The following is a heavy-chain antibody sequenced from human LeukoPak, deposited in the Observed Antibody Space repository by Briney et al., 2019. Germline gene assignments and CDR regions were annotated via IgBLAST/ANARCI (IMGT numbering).Heavy chain of an antibody. Sequence: ASVKVSCKASGYTFTDYYMHWVRQAPGQGLEWMGRINPNSGGTSSARKFQGRVTVTRDTSISTVYMELSRLTSDDTAVYYCARSPSGWYGGYWGQGTLVTVSS. CDR3: ARSPSGWYGGY. V-gene: IGHV1-2*06. CDR2: INPNSGGT. J-gene: IGHJ4*02. CDR1: GYTFTDYY. D-gene: IGHD6-19*01.